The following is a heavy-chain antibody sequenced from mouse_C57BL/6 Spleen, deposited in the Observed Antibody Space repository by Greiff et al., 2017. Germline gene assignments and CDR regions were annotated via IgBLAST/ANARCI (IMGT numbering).Heavy chain of an antibody. CDR2: IYPSNGST. D-gene: IGHD6-1*01. J-gene: IGHJ2*02. CDR3: ARRTFFLSHSIDY. V-gene: IGHV1-53*01. Sequence: QVQLQQPGTELVKPGASVKLSCKASGYTFTSYWMHWVKQRPGQGLEWIGNIYPSNGSTNYNEKFKSKATLTVDKSSSTAYMQLSSLTSEDSAVYYCARRTFFLSHSIDYWGQGTSLTVSS. CDR1: GYTFTSYW.